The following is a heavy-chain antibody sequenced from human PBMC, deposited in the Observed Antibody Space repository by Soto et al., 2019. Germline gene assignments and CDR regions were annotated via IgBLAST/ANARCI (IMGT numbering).Heavy chain of an antibody. J-gene: IGHJ6*02. D-gene: IGHD2-2*01. CDR3: ASPSRFYYYYGMDV. V-gene: IGHV4-34*01. Sequence: KLSEILSLTCAVYGGSFSGYYWSWIRQPPGKGLEWIGEINHSGSTNYNPSLKSRVTISVDTSKNQFSLKLSSVTAADTAVYYCASPSRFYYYYGMDVWGQGTTVTVSS. CDR2: INHSGST. CDR1: GGSFSGYY.